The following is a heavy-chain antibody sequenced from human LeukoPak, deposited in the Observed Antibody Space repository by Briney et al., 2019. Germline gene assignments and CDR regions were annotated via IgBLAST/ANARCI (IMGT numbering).Heavy chain of an antibody. D-gene: IGHD1-26*01. CDR1: GYSFTSYW. V-gene: IGHV5-51*01. CDR2: IYPGDSDT. Sequence: GESLKISCKGSGYSFTSYWIAWVRQMPGKGLEWMGIIYPGDSDTRYSPSFQGQVTISADKSIRTAYLQWSSLKASDTAMYYCARPHYSGSYDGAFDIWGQGTMVTVSS. J-gene: IGHJ3*02. CDR3: ARPHYSGSYDGAFDI.